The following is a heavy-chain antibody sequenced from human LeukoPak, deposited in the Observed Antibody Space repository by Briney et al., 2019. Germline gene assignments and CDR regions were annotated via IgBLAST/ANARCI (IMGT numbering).Heavy chain of an antibody. CDR3: ARDWALDGYNSGDAFDI. D-gene: IGHD5-24*01. CDR1: GGSISSGSYY. Sequence: SETLSLTCTVSGGSISSGSYYWSWIRQPAGKGLEWIGRIYTSGSTNYNPSLKSRVTISVDTSKNQFSLKLSSVTAADTAVYYCARDWALDGYNSGDAFDIWGQGTMVTVSS. CDR2: IYTSGST. V-gene: IGHV4-61*02. J-gene: IGHJ3*02.